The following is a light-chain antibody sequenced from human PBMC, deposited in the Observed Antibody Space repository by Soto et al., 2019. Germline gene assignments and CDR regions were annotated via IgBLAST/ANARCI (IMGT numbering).Light chain of an antibody. CDR2: EVS. CDR3: SSYISSSIVV. Sequence: QSALTQPASVSGSPGQSITISCTGTSSDVGTYNYVSWYQQHPGKAPKLMIYEVSNRPSGVSNRFSGSKSGNTASLTISGLQVEDEADYYCSSYISSSIVVFGGGTKLTVL. V-gene: IGLV2-14*01. CDR1: SSDVGTYNY. J-gene: IGLJ2*01.